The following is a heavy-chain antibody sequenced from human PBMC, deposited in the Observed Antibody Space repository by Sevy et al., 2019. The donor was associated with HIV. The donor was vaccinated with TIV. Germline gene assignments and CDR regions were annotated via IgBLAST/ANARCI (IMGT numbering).Heavy chain of an antibody. V-gene: IGHV1-24*01. J-gene: IGHJ4*02. Sequence: ASVKVSCKVSGYTLTELSMHWVRQAPGKGLAWMGGFDPEDGETIYAQKFQGRVTMTEDTSTDTAYMELSSLRSEDTAGYYCATPRGGEGDYYDSSGYYFFDYWGQGTLVTVSS. CDR2: FDPEDGET. CDR1: GYTLTELS. CDR3: ATPRGGEGDYYDSSGYYFFDY. D-gene: IGHD3-22*01.